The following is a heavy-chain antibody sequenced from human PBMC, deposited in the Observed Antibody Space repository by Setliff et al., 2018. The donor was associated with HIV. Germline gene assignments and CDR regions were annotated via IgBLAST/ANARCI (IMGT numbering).Heavy chain of an antibody. CDR2: IYPGDSDT. J-gene: IGHJ6*03. D-gene: IGHD3-9*01. Sequence: LGESLKISCKGSGYSFTSYWIGWVRQMPGKGLEWMGIIYPGDSDTRYSPSFEGQVTISADRSINTVYLQWSSLRASDTAIYYCTRHPLRPGIAGYFYFVDVWAQGPRSPSP. CDR1: GYSFTSYW. V-gene: IGHV5-51*01. CDR3: TRHPLRPGIAGYFYFVDV.